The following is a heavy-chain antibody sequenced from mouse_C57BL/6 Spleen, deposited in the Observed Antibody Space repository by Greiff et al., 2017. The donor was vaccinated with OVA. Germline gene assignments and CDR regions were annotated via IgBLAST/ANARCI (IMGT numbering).Heavy chain of an antibody. J-gene: IGHJ4*01. CDR2: INPGSGGT. CDR1: GYAFTNYL. Sequence: QVQLQQSGAELVRPGTSVKVSCKASGYAFTNYLIEWVKQRPGQGLEWIGVINPGSGGTNYNEKFKGKATLTADKSSSTAYMQLSSLTSEDSAVYFCARRGDPHAMDYWGQGTSVTVSS. CDR3: ARRGDPHAMDY. V-gene: IGHV1-54*01.